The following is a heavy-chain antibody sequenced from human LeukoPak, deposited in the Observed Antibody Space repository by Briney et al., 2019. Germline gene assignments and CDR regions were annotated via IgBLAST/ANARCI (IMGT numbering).Heavy chain of an antibody. V-gene: IGHV4-39*01. Sequence: SETLSLTCTVSGGSISSSSYYWGWIRQPPGKGLEWIGSIYYSGSTYYNPSLKSRVTISVDTSKNQFSLKLSSVTAADTAVYYCARQGLDYYYYMDVWGKGTTVTVSS. CDR2: IYYSGST. J-gene: IGHJ6*03. CDR1: GGSISSSSYY. CDR3: ARQGLDYYYYMDV.